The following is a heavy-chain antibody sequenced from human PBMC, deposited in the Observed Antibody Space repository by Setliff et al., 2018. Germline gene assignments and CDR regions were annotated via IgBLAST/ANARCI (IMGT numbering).Heavy chain of an antibody. CDR1: GFSFSNYA. D-gene: IGHD3-3*01. J-gene: IGHJ4*02. CDR2: ISYDGINK. Sequence: GGSLRLSCAASGFSFSNYAMHWVRQAPGKGLEWVAVISYDGINKYYADSVRGRFTISRDNSKNTLYLQMNSLRPEDTAVYYCARDPGGLNYNFWSGTIDYWGQGTLVTVSS. CDR3: ARDPGGLNYNFWSGTIDY. V-gene: IGHV3-30*01.